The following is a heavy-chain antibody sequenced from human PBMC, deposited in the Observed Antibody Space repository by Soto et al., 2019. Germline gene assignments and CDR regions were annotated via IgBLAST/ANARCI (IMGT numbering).Heavy chain of an antibody. D-gene: IGHD3-3*01. CDR2: SGNT. J-gene: IGHJ4*02. V-gene: IGHV1-18*04. Sequence: QVQLVQSGAEVKQPGASVTVSCKASGYTLSRHGISWVRQAPGQGLEWMAWSGNTNYAQKFQGRLTLTTNPSTRTAYMELRSLRSDDTAVYYCARGADDFSSGYYYEYWGQGTLVTVSS. CDR1: GYTLSRHG. CDR3: ARGADDFSSGYYYEY.